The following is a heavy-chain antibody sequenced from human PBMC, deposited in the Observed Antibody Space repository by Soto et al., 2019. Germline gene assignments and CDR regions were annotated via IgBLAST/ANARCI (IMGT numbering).Heavy chain of an antibody. CDR3: AKASGWYNSWLDP. CDR1: GYTFTSYY. Sequence: SCKASGYTFTSYYIHWVRQAPGKGLEWVALVLDDGSDKFYADSVKGRFTISRDNSKSALYLQMNSLRPEDTALYYCAKASGWYNSWLDPWGQGTLVTVSS. CDR2: VLDDGSDK. J-gene: IGHJ5*02. D-gene: IGHD6-19*01. V-gene: IGHV3-30-3*02.